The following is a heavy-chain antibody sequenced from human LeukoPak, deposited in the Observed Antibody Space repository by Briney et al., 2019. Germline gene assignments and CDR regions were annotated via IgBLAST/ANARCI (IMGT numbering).Heavy chain of an antibody. CDR3: ARDLVAHYYYGMDV. D-gene: IGHD5-12*01. CDR1: GFTFSDYY. V-gene: IGHV3-11*04. Sequence: GGSLRLSCAASGFTFSDYYMSWIRQAPGKGLEWVSYISSSGSTIYYADSVKGRFTISRDNAKNSLSLQMNSLRAEDTAVYYCARDLVAHYYYGMDVWGQGTTVTVSS. J-gene: IGHJ6*02. CDR2: ISSSGSTI.